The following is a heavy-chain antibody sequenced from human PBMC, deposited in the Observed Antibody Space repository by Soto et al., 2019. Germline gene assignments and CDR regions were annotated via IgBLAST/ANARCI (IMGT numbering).Heavy chain of an antibody. CDR1: GYTFTSYT. Sequence: ASVKVSCKASGYTFTSYTISWVRLAPGQGLEWMGRIIPILGIANYAQKFQGRVTITADKSTSTAYMELSSLRSEDTAVYYCARDDYGGNPEYFQHWGQGTLVTVSS. CDR2: IIPILGIA. V-gene: IGHV1-69*04. D-gene: IGHD4-17*01. CDR3: ARDDYGGNPEYFQH. J-gene: IGHJ1*01.